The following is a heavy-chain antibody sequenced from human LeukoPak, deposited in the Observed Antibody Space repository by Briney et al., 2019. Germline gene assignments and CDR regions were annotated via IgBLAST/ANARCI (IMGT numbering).Heavy chain of an antibody. CDR1: GASISSWY. CDR3: ARETMLAGFASGLGFNY. CDR2: IHGSGNI. Sequence: PSETLSLTCTVSGASISSWYWSWIRQPPGKGLEWIGNIHGSGNINYNPSLKSRLSMSLDTSRNQFSLNLTSVTAADTATYYCARETMLAGFASGLGFNYWGQGILVIVSS. J-gene: IGHJ4*02. D-gene: IGHD6-19*01. V-gene: IGHV4-59*01.